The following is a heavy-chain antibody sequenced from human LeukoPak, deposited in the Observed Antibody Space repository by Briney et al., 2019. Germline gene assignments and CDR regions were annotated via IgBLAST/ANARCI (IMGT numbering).Heavy chain of an antibody. V-gene: IGHV5-51*01. J-gene: IGHJ5*02. Sequence: GESLKISCKASGYSFINYWIGWVRQMPGKGLEWMGIIYPGDSHTTYSPSFQGQVTISADKSIDTAYLQWSSLKASDTAMYYCASRTGQGFDLWGQGTLVTVSS. CDR3: ASRTGQGFDL. CDR1: GYSFINYW. D-gene: IGHD1-1*01. CDR2: IYPGDSHT.